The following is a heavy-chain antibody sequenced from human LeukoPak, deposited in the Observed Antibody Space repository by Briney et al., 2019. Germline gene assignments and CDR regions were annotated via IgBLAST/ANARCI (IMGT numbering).Heavy chain of an antibody. Sequence: SQTLSLTCTVSGGSISSGRYYWSWIRQHPGKGLEWIGYIYYSGSTYYNPSLKSRVTISVDTSKNQFSLKLSSVTAADTAVYYCARGYGDHGFDYWGQGTLVTVSS. CDR3: ARGYGDHGFDY. V-gene: IGHV4-31*03. J-gene: IGHJ4*02. D-gene: IGHD4-17*01. CDR2: IYYSGST. CDR1: GGSISSGRYY.